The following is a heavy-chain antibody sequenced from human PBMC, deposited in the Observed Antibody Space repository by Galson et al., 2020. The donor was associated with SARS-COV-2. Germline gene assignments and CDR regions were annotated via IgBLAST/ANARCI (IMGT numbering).Heavy chain of an antibody. CDR2: IYPGDSDT. Sequence: GESLKISCKGSGYSFTNYWIGWVRQMPGKGLELMGIIYPGDSDTTYSPSFQGQVTISADKSISTAYLQWSSLKASDSAMYYCAKGVLPTAKYYFDYWGHGTLVTVSS. CDR1: GYSFTNYW. J-gene: IGHJ4*01. CDR3: AKGVLPTAKYYFDY. D-gene: IGHD2-2*01. V-gene: IGHV5-51*01.